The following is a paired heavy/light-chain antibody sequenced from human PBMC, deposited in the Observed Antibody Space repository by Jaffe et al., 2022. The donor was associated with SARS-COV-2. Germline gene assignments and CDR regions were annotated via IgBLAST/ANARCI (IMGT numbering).Heavy chain of an antibody. D-gene: IGHD3-22*01. CDR3: ARDQSYDSSGPTLNY. CDR2: IYSDGST. CDR1: GLTVSSNY. V-gene: IGHV3-66*01. J-gene: IGHJ4*02. Sequence: EVQLVESGGGLVQPGGSLRLSCAASGLTVSSNYMSWVRQAPGQGLEWVSIIYSDGSTYYADSVKGRFTISRDNSKNTLYLQMSSLRAEDTAVYHCARDQSYDSSGPTLNYWGQGTLVAVSS.
Light chain of an antibody. CDR3: YSTDSSGNHRV. CDR2: EDS. J-gene: IGLJ2*01. V-gene: IGLV3-10*01. Sequence: SYELTQPPSVSVSPGQTAMITCSGDALPKKYAYWYQQKSGQAPVVVIYEDSKRPSGIPERFSGSSSGTMATLIISGAQVEDEADYYCYSTDSSGNHRVFGGGTKLTVL. CDR1: ALPKKY.